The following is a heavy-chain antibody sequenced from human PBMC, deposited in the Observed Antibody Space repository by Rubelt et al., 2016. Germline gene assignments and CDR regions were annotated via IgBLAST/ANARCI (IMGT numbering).Heavy chain of an antibody. Sequence: EVQLVQSGAEVKKPGESLRISCKGSGYSFTSYWISWVRQMPGKGLEWMGRIDPSDSYTNYSPSFQGHATISHDKSSSTPDLHCRSVKASDTAMYYCARKSGTMIVVGDVAFDIWGQGTMVTVSS. CDR1: GYSFTSYW. CDR3: ARKSGTMIVVGDVAFDI. CDR2: IDPSDSYT. D-gene: IGHD3-22*01. J-gene: IGHJ3*02. V-gene: IGHV5-10-1*01.